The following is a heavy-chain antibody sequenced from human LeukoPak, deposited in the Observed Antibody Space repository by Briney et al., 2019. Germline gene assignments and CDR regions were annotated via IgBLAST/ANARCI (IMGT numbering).Heavy chain of an antibody. CDR3: ATGTVFRDYEALEY. CDR1: GYTLTELS. Sequence: ASVKVSCKVSGYTLTELSIHWVRQAPGKGLEWMGGFDPEDAETIYAQKFQGRVTMTEDTSTDTAYMELSSLRSEDPAVYYCATGTVFRDYEALEYWGQGTLVTVSS. J-gene: IGHJ4*02. D-gene: IGHD4-17*01. V-gene: IGHV1-24*01. CDR2: FDPEDAET.